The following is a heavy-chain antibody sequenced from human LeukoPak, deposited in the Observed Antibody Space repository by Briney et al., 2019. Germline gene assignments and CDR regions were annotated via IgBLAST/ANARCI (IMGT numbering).Heavy chain of an antibody. D-gene: IGHD4-17*01. CDR1: GGSISSSSYY. CDR2: IYYSGST. V-gene: IGHV4-39*01. Sequence: PSETLSLTCTVSGGSISSSSYYWGWIRQPPGKGLEWIGSIYYSGSTYYNPSLKSRVTISVDTSKNQFSLKLSSVTAADTAVYYCARGLRDYYYYYYMDVWGKGTTVTISS. CDR3: ARGLRDYYYYYYMDV. J-gene: IGHJ6*03.